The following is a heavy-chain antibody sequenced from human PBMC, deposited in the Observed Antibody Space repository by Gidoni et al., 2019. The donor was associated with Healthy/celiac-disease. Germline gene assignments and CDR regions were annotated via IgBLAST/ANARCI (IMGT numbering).Heavy chain of an antibody. Sequence: EVQLVQSGAEVKKPGESLKISCKGSGYSFTSYWLGWVRQMPGKGLEWMGIIYPGDSDTRYSPSFQGQVTISADKSISTAYLQWSSLKASDTAMYYCARHNIGGKPSGYYYGMDVWGQGTTVTVSS. D-gene: IGHD2-15*01. CDR1: GYSFTSYW. J-gene: IGHJ6*02. CDR2: IYPGDSDT. V-gene: IGHV5-51*01. CDR3: ARHNIGGKPSGYYYGMDV.